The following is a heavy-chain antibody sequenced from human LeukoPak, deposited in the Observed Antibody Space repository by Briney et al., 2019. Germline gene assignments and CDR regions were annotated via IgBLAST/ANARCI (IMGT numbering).Heavy chain of an antibody. D-gene: IGHD1-26*01. CDR1: GGSISSYY. CDR3: AKSGGYGLIDY. CDR2: IYSSGST. J-gene: IGHJ4*02. Sequence: SETLSLTCTVSGGSISSYYWSWVRQPPGKGLEWIGSIYSSGSTYYNASLQSRVTISIETSKNQISLRLNSGTAADTAMYYCAKSGGYGLIDYWGQGTLVTVSS. V-gene: IGHV4-59*04.